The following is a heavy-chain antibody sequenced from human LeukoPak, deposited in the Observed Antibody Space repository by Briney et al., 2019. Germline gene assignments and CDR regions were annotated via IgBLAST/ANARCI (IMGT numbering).Heavy chain of an antibody. V-gene: IGHV3-23*01. J-gene: IGHJ4*02. D-gene: IGHD2-2*01. CDR2: ISGGGGST. Sequence: GGSLRLSCAASGFTFSSYAMTWVRQAPGKGLEWVSAISGGGGSTYYAVSVKGRFTISRDNSKNALFLQMNSLRAEDTAVYYCAKSGPYCSSTSCNYFDYWGQGTLVTVSS. CDR3: AKSGPYCSSTSCNYFDY. CDR1: GFTFSSYA.